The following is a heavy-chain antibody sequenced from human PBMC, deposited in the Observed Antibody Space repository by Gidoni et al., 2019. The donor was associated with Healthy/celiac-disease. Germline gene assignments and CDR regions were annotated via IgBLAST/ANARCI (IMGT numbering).Heavy chain of an antibody. CDR2: IIPIVRTA. V-gene: IGHV1-69*01. J-gene: IGHJ5*02. CDR3: ARETSTVVTRSLDWFDP. D-gene: IGHD4-17*01. CDR1: GGTFSSYA. Sequence: QVQLVQSGAEVKKPGSSVKVSCKASGGTFSSYAISWVRQAPGHGLEWMGGIIPIVRTANYAQKFQGRVTITADESTSTAYMELISLRSEDTAVYYCARETSTVVTRSLDWFDPWGQGTLVTVSS.